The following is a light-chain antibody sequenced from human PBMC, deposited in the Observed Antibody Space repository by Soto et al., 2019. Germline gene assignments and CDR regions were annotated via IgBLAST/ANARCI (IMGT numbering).Light chain of an antibody. CDR3: QSGVT. CDR2: QAS. V-gene: IGKV1-5*03. Sequence: DIQMTQSTSTLSESVGDRVTITCRASQSISSWLAWYQQKPGKAPKLLIYQASSLQSGVPSRFSGSGSGTEFTLTISSLQPDDFATYYCQSGVTFGGGTKVEIK. J-gene: IGKJ4*01. CDR1: QSISSW.